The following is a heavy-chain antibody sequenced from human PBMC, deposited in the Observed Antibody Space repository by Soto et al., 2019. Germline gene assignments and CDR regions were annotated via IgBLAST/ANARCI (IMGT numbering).Heavy chain of an antibody. V-gene: IGHV3-23*01. J-gene: IGHJ4*02. CDR3: AARPISVPGAGDF. D-gene: IGHD6-13*01. CDR1: GFTFSGAA. Sequence: EVQVLESGGGMVQPGGSLRLSCSASGFTFSGAAMSWVRQAPGKGLEWISGISGSGDTTFYADSVKGRFTISRDNSRNTLYLQMSSLRDDDTAVDFCAARPISVPGAGDFWGQGTSVTVSS. CDR2: ISGSGDTT.